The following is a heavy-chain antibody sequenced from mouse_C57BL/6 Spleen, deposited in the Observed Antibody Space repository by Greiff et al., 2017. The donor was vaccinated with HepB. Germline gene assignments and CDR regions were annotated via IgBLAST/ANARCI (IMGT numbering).Heavy chain of an antibody. Sequence: QVQLQQSGAELVKPGASVKLSCKASGYTFTSYWMHWVKQRPGQGLEWIGMIHPNSGSTNYNEKFKSKATLTVDKSSSTAYMQLSSLTSEDSAVYYCARVPFDGYFLWFAYWGQGTLVTVSA. D-gene: IGHD2-3*01. CDR2: IHPNSGST. CDR3: ARVPFDGYFLWFAY. V-gene: IGHV1-64*01. CDR1: GYTFTSYW. J-gene: IGHJ3*01.